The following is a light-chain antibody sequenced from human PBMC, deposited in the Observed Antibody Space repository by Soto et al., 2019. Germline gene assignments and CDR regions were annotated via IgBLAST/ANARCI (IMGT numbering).Light chain of an antibody. J-gene: IGKJ1*01. CDR2: TAS. V-gene: IGKV1-5*01. CDR1: QSVSAW. CDR3: QHYKFFPWT. Sequence: DIQMTQSPSTLSASVGDRVTITCRASQSVSAWLAWYQQKPGKAPKLLIYTASRLQSGVPPRFSGSGSGTEFTLTISGLQPDDFATYYCQHYKFFPWTFGQGTKVDIK.